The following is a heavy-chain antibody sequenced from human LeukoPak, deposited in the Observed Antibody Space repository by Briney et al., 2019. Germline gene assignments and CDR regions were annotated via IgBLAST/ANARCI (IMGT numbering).Heavy chain of an antibody. CDR2: IIPIFGTA. CDR3: ARDQEWLRFDY. Sequence: GASVKVSCKASGGTFSSYAISWVRQAPGQGLEWMGRIIPIFGTANYAQKFQGRVTITTDESTSTAYMELSSLRSEDTAVYYCARDQEWLRFDYWGQRTLVTVSS. V-gene: IGHV1-69*05. CDR1: GGTFSSYA. D-gene: IGHD5-12*01. J-gene: IGHJ4*02.